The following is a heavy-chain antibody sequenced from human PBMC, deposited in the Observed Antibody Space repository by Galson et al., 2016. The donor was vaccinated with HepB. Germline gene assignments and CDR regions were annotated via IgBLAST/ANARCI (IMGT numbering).Heavy chain of an antibody. CDR3: ARALYSGDSIDWFDP. CDR1: GGSLSRYS. V-gene: IGHV4-59*01. CDR2: IYYNGHT. D-gene: IGHD5-12*01. J-gene: IGHJ5*02. Sequence: SETLSLTCTVSGGSLSRYSWSWIRQPPGKGLQWIASIYYNGHTNYSPSLKSRVTMSVDTSKSQFSLKLSSVTPADTAVYYCARALYSGDSIDWFDPWGQGTLVTVAS.